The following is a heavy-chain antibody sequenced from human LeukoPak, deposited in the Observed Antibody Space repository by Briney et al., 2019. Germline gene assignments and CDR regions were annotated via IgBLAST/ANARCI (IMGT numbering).Heavy chain of an antibody. CDR3: ARGGIAVAGKAAYFDY. CDR1: GGSISSGGYY. V-gene: IGHV4-31*03. Sequence: SETLSLTCTVSGGSISSGGYYWSWIRQHPGKGLEWIGYIYYSGSTYYNPSLKSRVTISVDTSKNQFSLKLSSVTAADTAVYYCARGGIAVAGKAAYFDYWGQGTLVTVSS. D-gene: IGHD6-19*01. CDR2: IYYSGST. J-gene: IGHJ4*02.